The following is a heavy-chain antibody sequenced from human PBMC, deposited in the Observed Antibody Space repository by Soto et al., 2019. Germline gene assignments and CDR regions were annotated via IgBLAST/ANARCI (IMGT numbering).Heavy chain of an antibody. V-gene: IGHV4-61*01. J-gene: IGHJ4*02. D-gene: IGHD3-22*01. Sequence: QVQLQESGPGLVKPSETLSLTCTVSRGSVSSGSYYWSWIRQPPGKGLEWIGYIYYSGSTKYNPSLRSRVTISLDKSKNQFSLKLSSVTAADTAVYYCARAREDSSGYYGPRFDYWGQGTLVTVSS. CDR1: RGSVSSGSYY. CDR2: IYYSGST. CDR3: ARAREDSSGYYGPRFDY.